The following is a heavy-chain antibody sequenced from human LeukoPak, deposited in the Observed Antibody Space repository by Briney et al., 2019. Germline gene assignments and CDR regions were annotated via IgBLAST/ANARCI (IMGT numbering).Heavy chain of an antibody. CDR2: ISASGDGT. Sequence: PGGSLRLSCAASGFTFSSYAISWVRQAPGEGLEWVSAISASGDGTYYADSVKGRFTISRDNFENTLYLQMNSLRAEDTAVYYCAKSRDSRYDYFDYWSQGILLTVSS. V-gene: IGHV3-23*01. J-gene: IGHJ4*02. CDR3: AKSRDSRYDYFDY. CDR1: GFTFSSYA. D-gene: IGHD2-15*01.